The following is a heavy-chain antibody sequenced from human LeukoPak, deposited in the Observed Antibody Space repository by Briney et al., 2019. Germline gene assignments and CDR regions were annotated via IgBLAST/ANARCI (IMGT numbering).Heavy chain of an antibody. D-gene: IGHD1-26*01. V-gene: IGHV4-61*01. Sequence: SETLSLTCTVSGGSISSSSYYWSWIRQPPGKGLEWIGYIYYSGSTNYNPSLKSRVTISVDTSKNQFSLKLSSVTAADTAVYYCARAQWELAAFDIWGQGTMVTVSS. CDR2: IYYSGST. CDR3: ARAQWELAAFDI. J-gene: IGHJ3*02. CDR1: GGSISSSSYY.